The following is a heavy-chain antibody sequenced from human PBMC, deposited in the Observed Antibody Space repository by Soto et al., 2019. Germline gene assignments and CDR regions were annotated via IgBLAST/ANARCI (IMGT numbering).Heavy chain of an antibody. J-gene: IGHJ6*04. V-gene: IGHV1-46*01. CDR2: INPSGGST. D-gene: IGHD5-12*01. Sequence: ASVKVSCKASGYTFTSYYMHWVRQATGKGFDWTGIINPSGGSTSYEQKFQGRINMTRDPSTSTVYMEMSSLSSEDTAVYYCERDRQGYSGYDWSVDYYYGMDGWGKGTTGTVSS. CDR1: GYTFTSYY. CDR3: ERDRQGYSGYDWSVDYYYGMDG.